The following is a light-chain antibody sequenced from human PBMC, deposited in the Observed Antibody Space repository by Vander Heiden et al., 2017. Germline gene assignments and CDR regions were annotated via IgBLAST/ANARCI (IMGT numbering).Light chain of an antibody. J-gene: IGKJ2*01. CDR3: QQYNNWPQT. Sequence: ELVLPQSPATLSVSPGERATLSCSASLSVSSNLAWYQQKPGQAPRLLIYGASTRATGIPARFSGSGSGTEFTLTISSLQSEDVAVYYCQQYNNWPQTFGQGTKLEIK. CDR1: LSVSSN. CDR2: GAS. V-gene: IGKV3D-15*01.